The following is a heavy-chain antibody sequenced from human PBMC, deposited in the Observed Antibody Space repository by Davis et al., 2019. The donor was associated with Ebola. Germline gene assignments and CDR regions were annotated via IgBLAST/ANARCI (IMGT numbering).Heavy chain of an antibody. D-gene: IGHD3-22*01. Sequence: GGSLRLSCAASGFTFSSYAMSWVRQAPGKGLEWVSAISGSGGSTYYADSVKGRFTISRDNSKNTLFLQMNSLRPEDTAVYYCAKAPHPRYYYDSSGYPLPNWFDPWGQGTLVTVSS. CDR3: AKAPHPRYYYDSSGYPLPNWFDP. V-gene: IGHV3-23*01. J-gene: IGHJ5*02. CDR1: GFTFSSYA. CDR2: ISGSGGST.